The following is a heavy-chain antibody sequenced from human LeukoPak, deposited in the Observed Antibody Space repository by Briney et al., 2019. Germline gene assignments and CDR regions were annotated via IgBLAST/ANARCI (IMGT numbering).Heavy chain of an antibody. CDR2: IGGSTGNT. D-gene: IGHD2-2*01. V-gene: IGHV3-66*01. J-gene: IGHJ4*02. Sequence: GGSLRLSCAVSGFTVSSNYMSWVRQAPGKGLEWVSVIGGSTGNTYYADSVKGRFTISRDNSKNSLYLQMNSLRADDTAVYYCARGVFQYQLLPFDFWGQGTLVTVSS. CDR3: ARGVFQYQLLPFDF. CDR1: GFTVSSNY.